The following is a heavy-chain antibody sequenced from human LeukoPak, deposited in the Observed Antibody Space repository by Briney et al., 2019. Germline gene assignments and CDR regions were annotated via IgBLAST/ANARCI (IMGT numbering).Heavy chain of an antibody. CDR1: GYTFTSNY. CDR2: IYPRDGST. J-gene: IGHJ4*02. V-gene: IGHV1-46*01. Sequence: ASVKVSCKASGYTFTSNYIHWVRQAPGQGLEWMGMIYPRDGSTSYAQKFQGRVTVTRDTSTSTVHMELSGLRSEDTAIYYCARDGTPEYDHIWGRPQLYWGQGTLVIVSS. CDR3: ARDGTPEYDHIWGRPQLY. D-gene: IGHD3-16*01.